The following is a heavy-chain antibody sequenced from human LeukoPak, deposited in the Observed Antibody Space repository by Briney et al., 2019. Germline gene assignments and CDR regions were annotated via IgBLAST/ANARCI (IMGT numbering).Heavy chain of an antibody. Sequence: GGSLRLSCAASGFTFDDYAMHWVRQAPGKGLEWVSGISWNSGSIGYADSVKGRFTISRDNAKNSLYLQMNSLRAEDTAVYYCARDHYDFWSGLNWWFDPWGQGTLATVSS. CDR1: GFTFDDYA. CDR2: ISWNSGSI. V-gene: IGHV3-9*01. CDR3: ARDHYDFWSGLNWWFDP. J-gene: IGHJ5*02. D-gene: IGHD3-3*01.